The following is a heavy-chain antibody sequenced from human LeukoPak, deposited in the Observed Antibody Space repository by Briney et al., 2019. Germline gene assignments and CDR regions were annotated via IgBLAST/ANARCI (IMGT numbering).Heavy chain of an antibody. J-gene: IGHJ3*02. D-gene: IGHD5-24*01. CDR2: INPNSGGT. V-gene: IGHV1-2*06. Sequence: GASVKVSCKASGYTFTGYFIHWVRQAPGQGLEWMGRINPNSGGTNYAQKFQGRVTMTRDTSISTAYMELSRLRSDDTAVYYCARGGLILEMATIDTDAFDIWGQGTMVTVSS. CDR3: ARGGLILEMATIDTDAFDI. CDR1: GYTFTGYF.